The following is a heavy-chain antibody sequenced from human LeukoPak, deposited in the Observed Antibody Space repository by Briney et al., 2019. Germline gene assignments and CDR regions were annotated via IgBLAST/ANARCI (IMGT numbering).Heavy chain of an antibody. Sequence: GGSLRLSCAASGFTFDDYAMHWVRQAPGKGLEWVSLISGDGGSTYYAGSVKGRFTISRDNSKNSLYLQMNSLRTEDTVLYYCAKGHIAAAGRYYYYYMDVWGKGTTVTVSS. J-gene: IGHJ6*03. CDR3: AKGHIAAAGRYYYYYMDV. V-gene: IGHV3-43*02. CDR2: ISGDGGST. CDR1: GFTFDDYA. D-gene: IGHD6-13*01.